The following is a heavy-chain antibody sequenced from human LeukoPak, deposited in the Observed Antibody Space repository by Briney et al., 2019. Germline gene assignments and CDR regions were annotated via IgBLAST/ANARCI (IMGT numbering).Heavy chain of an antibody. CDR3: SDSLVPAARHMDV. V-gene: IGHV3-23*01. D-gene: IGHD2-2*01. Sequence: PGGSLRFSCAAAGFTFSSYAMSWVRQAPGKGLEWVSAISGSGGSTYYADSVKGRFTISRDNSKNTLYLQMNSLRAEDTAVYYCSDSLVPAARHMDVWGKGTTVTVSS. J-gene: IGHJ6*03. CDR2: ISGSGGST. CDR1: GFTFSSYA.